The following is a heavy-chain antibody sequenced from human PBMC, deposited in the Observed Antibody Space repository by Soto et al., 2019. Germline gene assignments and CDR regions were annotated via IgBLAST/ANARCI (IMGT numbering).Heavy chain of an antibody. D-gene: IGHD2-15*01. Sequence: QVQLVESGGGVAQPGRSLRLSCAASGFSFSNCGMHWVRQAPGKGLEWVAAISFDGSDKYSLESVQGRFTISRDNSKNTLLLPMNRLRVEDTAVYYCVKGCEVARQDLDYWGQGTLVTV. CDR1: GFSFSNCG. V-gene: IGHV3-30*18. CDR2: ISFDGSDK. CDR3: VKGCEVARQDLDY. J-gene: IGHJ4*02.